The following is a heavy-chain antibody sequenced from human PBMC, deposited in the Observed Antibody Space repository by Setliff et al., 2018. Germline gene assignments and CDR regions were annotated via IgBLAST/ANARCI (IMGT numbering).Heavy chain of an antibody. D-gene: IGHD5-18*01. Sequence: SVKVSCKASGYTFTNYGINWVRQAPGQGLEWMGWISAYAQKFQGRVTMTADTPTSTAYMELRNLTSDDTAVYYCATFRGYTYGYDYWGQGTLVTVSS. V-gene: IGHV1-18*01. J-gene: IGHJ4*02. CDR3: ATFRGYTYGYDY. CDR1: GYTFTNYG. CDR2: ISA.